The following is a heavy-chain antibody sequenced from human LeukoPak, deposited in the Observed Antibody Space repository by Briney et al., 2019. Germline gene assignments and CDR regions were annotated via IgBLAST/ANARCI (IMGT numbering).Heavy chain of an antibody. D-gene: IGHD3-22*01. CDR1: GFTFRSYW. CDR2: ISSSSSYI. J-gene: IGHJ3*02. CDR3: ASSGYYDTLEAFDI. Sequence: GGSLRLSCAASGFTFRSYWMTWVRQAPGKGLEGVSSISSSSSYIYYADSVKGRFTISRDNAKNSLYLQMNSLRAEDTAVYYCASSGYYDTLEAFDIWGQGTMVTVSS. V-gene: IGHV3-21*01.